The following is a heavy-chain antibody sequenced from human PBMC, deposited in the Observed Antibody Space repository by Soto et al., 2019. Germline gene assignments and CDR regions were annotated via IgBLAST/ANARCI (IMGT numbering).Heavy chain of an antibody. CDR1: GFTFSSYS. CDR2: ISSSSSTI. D-gene: IGHD6-13*01. CDR3: ARDLGSSWYPEYFQH. V-gene: IGHV3-48*01. Sequence: PGGSLRLSCAASGFTFSSYSMNWVRQAPGKGLEWVSYISSSSSTIYYADSVKGRFTISRDNAKNSLYLQMNSLRAEDTAVYYCARDLGSSWYPEYFQHWGQGTLVTAPQ. J-gene: IGHJ1*01.